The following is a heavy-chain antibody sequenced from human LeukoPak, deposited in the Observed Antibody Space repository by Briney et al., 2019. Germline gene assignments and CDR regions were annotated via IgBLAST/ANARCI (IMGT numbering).Heavy chain of an antibody. D-gene: IGHD1-26*01. V-gene: IGHV5-51*01. J-gene: IGHJ4*02. CDR2: VYPGDSDT. CDR1: GYKFTNSW. Sequence: GASLKISCKASGYKFTNSWIGWVRQMPGKGLEWMGIVYPGDSDTRYSPSSQGQVTISADKSINTAYLQWSSLKASDTAIYYCARQGGWELHAPSDYWGQGTLVTVSS. CDR3: ARQGGWELHAPSDY.